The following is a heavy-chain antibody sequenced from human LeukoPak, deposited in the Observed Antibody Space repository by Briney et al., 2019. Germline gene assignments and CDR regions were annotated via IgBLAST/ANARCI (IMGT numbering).Heavy chain of an antibody. Sequence: PGGSLRLSCAASGFTFSSYGMHWVRQAPGKGLEWVAVISYDGSNKYYADSVKGRFTISRDNSKNTLYLQMNSLRAEDTAVYYCAKELKIAPAGTVGFDIWGQGTMVTVSS. CDR1: GFTFSSYG. J-gene: IGHJ3*02. D-gene: IGHD6-13*01. CDR3: AKELKIAPAGTVGFDI. CDR2: ISYDGSNK. V-gene: IGHV3-30*18.